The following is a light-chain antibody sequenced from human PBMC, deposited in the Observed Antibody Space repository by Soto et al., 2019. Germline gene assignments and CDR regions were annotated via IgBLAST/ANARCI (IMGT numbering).Light chain of an antibody. V-gene: IGKV1-5*03. Sequence: DIQMTQSPSTLSASVGDRVTITCRASQSISSWLAWYQQKPGKAPNLLIYKASSLESGVPSRFSGSGSGTEGTITISSLQPDDGETYDGQQYNSYSRTFGQGTKVDIK. CDR2: KAS. CDR1: QSISSW. J-gene: IGKJ1*01. CDR3: QQYNSYSRT.